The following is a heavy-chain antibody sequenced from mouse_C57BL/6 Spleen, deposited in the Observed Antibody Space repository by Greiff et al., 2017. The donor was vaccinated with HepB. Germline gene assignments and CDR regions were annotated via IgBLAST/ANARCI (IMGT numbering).Heavy chain of an antibody. CDR3: ARGDYYYGSLDY. D-gene: IGHD1-1*01. J-gene: IGHJ2*01. V-gene: IGHV5-9*01. CDR2: ISGGGGNT. Sequence: EVQGVESGGGLVKPGGSLKLSCAASGFTFSSYTMSWVRQTPEKRLEWVATISGGGGNTYYPDSVKGRFTISRDNAKNTLYLQMSSLRSEDTALYYCARGDYYYGSLDYWGQGTTLTVSS. CDR1: GFTFSSYT.